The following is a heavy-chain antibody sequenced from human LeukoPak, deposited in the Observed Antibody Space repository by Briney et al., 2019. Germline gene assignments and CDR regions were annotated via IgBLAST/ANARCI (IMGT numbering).Heavy chain of an antibody. D-gene: IGHD2-15*01. J-gene: IGHJ3*02. CDR1: GGSINNYC. Sequence: SETLSLTCTVSGGSINNYCWSWIRQPAGKGLEWIGRIYTRGSTNYNPSLKSRVTMSVDTSKNQFSLKLSSVTAADTAVYYCARGRYCSADICSGGDAFDIWGQGTMVSVSS. CDR2: IYTRGST. V-gene: IGHV4-4*07. CDR3: ARGRYCSADICSGGDAFDI.